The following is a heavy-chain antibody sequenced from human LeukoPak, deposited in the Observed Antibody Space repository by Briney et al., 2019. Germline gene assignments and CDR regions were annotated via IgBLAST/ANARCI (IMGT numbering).Heavy chain of an antibody. V-gene: IGHV4-4*07. D-gene: IGHD2-2*01. CDR3: GSVCRSTSCWLRMDV. CDR2: IYTSGST. CDR1: GGPITNYY. Sequence: SETLSLTCAVSGGPITNYYWSWIRQPAGKGLEWIGRIYTSGSTRYNPSLKSRVTISVDTSKNQFPLQLRFVTAADTAVYYCGSVCRSTSCWLRMDVWGQGTTVTVSS. J-gene: IGHJ6*02.